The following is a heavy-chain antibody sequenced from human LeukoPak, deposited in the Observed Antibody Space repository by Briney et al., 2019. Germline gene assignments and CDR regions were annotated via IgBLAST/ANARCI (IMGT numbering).Heavy chain of an antibody. CDR3: ATYMYFRSGIFDY. D-gene: IGHD3-3*01. CDR2: FDPEDGET. CDR1: VYTLTELS. J-gene: IGHJ4*02. Sequence: ASVKVSCKVSVYTLTELSMHWVRQAPGKGLEWMGGFDPEDGETIYAQKFQGRVTMTEDTSTDTAYMELSSLRSEDTAVYYCATYMYFRSGIFDYWGQGTLVTVSS. V-gene: IGHV1-24*01.